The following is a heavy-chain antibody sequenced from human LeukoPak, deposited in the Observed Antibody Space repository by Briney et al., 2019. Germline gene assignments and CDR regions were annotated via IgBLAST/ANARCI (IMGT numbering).Heavy chain of an antibody. CDR2: IDHSGST. V-gene: IGHV4-38-2*02. J-gene: IGHJ4*02. D-gene: IGHD3-16*01. Sequence: SETLSLTCTVSGYSISSGDYWGWIRQPPGKGLEWIGSIDHSGSTYYNPSLKSRVTISVDTSKNQFSLKLSSVTAADTAVYYCARGVLVWGQGTLVTVSS. CDR3: ARGVLV. CDR1: GYSISSGDY.